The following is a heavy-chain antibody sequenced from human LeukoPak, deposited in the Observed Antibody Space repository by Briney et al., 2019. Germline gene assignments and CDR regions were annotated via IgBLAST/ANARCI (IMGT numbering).Heavy chain of an antibody. CDR3: ARAQWLVPTDDY. D-gene: IGHD6-19*01. V-gene: IGHV3-21*01. CDR2: ISSSSSYI. CDR1: GFTFSSDS. J-gene: IGHJ4*02. Sequence: VGSLRLSSAASGFTFSSDSINCVRQAPGEGLEWGSSISSSSSYIYYADSVKGRFTISRDNAKNSLYLQMNSLRAEDTAVYYCARAQWLVPTDDYWGQGTLVTVSS.